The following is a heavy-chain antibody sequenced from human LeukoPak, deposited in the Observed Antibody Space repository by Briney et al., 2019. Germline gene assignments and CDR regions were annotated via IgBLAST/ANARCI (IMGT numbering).Heavy chain of an antibody. V-gene: IGHV3-21*01. J-gene: IGHJ4*02. CDR2: ISSTSYHI. D-gene: IGHD3-22*01. CDR3: ARDDYYDSSGYYSRRDY. Sequence: GGSLRLSCAASGFTFSTYSMNWVRQAPGKGLEWVSSISSTSYHIYYADSVKGRFTISRDNSKNTLYLQMNSLRAEDTAVYYCARDDYYDSSGYYSRRDYWGQGTLVTVSS. CDR1: GFTFSTYS.